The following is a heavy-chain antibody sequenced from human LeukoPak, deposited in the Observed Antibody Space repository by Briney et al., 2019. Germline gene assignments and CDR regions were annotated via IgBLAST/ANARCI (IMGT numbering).Heavy chain of an antibody. CDR3: ARVAADFWSGYYGMDV. Sequence: GGSLRPSCAASGFTFSSYAMSWVRQAPGKGLEWVSAISGSGGSTYCADSVKGRFTISRDNAKNSLYLQMNSLRDEDTAVYYCARVAADFWSGYYGMDVWGQGTTVTVSS. J-gene: IGHJ6*02. V-gene: IGHV3-23*01. CDR2: ISGSGGST. D-gene: IGHD3-3*01. CDR1: GFTFSSYA.